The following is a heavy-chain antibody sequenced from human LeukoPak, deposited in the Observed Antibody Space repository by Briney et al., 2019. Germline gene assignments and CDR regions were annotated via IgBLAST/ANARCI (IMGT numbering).Heavy chain of an antibody. CDR1: GGSISSSSYY. V-gene: IGHV4-39*01. J-gene: IGHJ1*01. Sequence: SETLSLTCTVSGGSISSSSYYWGWIRQPPGKGLEWIRSIYYSGSTYYNPSLKSRVTISVDTSKNQFSLKLSSVTAADTAVYYCARHGHYYDSSGLLGYFQHWGQGTLVTVSS. CDR2: IYYSGST. D-gene: IGHD3-22*01. CDR3: ARHGHYYDSSGLLGYFQH.